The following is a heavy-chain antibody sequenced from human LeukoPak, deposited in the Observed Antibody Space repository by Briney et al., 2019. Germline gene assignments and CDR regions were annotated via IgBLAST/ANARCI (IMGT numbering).Heavy chain of an antibody. CDR1: GYTFTSYD. D-gene: IGHD3-3*01. Sequence: GASVKVSCKASGYTFTSYDINWVRQATGQGLEWMGWMNPNSGNTGYAQKFQGRVTMTRNTSISTAYMELSSLRSEDTAVYYCARGGGDFWSGYWGGYYYYGMDVWGQGTTVTVSS. V-gene: IGHV1-8*01. CDR3: ARGGGDFWSGYWGGYYYYGMDV. CDR2: MNPNSGNT. J-gene: IGHJ6*02.